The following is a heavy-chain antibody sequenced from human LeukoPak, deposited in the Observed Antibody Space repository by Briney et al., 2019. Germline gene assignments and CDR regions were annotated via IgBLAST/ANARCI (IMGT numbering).Heavy chain of an antibody. D-gene: IGHD3-22*01. V-gene: IGHV4-39*01. J-gene: IGHJ4*02. Sequence: SETLSLTCTVSGGSISSSSYYWGWIRQPPGKGLEWIGSIYYSGSTYYNPSLKSRVTISVDTSKNQFSLKLSSVTAADTAVYYCVIPSGYYPSYWGQGTLVTVPS. CDR1: GGSISSSSYY. CDR3: VIPSGYYPSY. CDR2: IYYSGST.